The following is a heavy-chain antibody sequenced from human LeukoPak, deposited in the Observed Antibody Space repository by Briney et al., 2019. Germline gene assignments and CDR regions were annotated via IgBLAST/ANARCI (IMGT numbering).Heavy chain of an antibody. CDR1: GFTFSSYG. V-gene: IGHV3-23*01. CDR2: ISPSGGGT. J-gene: IGHJ4*02. CDR3: AQDLAWGAFDH. Sequence: GGSLRLSCAASGFTFSSYGMNWVRQAPGKGLEWVSGISPSGGGTYYADSVKGRFTISRDDSKNTLSLQMNSLRVEDTAVYYCAQDLAWGAFDHWGQGTLVTVSS. D-gene: IGHD7-27*01.